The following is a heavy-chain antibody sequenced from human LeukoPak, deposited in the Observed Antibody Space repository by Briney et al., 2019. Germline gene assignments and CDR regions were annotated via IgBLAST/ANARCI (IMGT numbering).Heavy chain of an antibody. Sequence: GGSLRLSCAASGFTFSSYSMNWVRQAPGKGLEWVSSISSSSSYIYYADSVKGRFTISRDNAKNSLYLQMNSLRAEDTAVYYCARAGRGSSSVRGYFDYWGQGTLVTVSS. D-gene: IGHD6-6*01. CDR3: ARAGRGSSSVRGYFDY. CDR1: GFTFSSYS. V-gene: IGHV3-21*01. J-gene: IGHJ4*02. CDR2: ISSSSSYI.